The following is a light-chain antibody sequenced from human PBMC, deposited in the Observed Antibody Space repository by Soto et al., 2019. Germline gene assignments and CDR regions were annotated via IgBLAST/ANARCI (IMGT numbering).Light chain of an antibody. Sequence: EIVMTQSPPTLYVSPGERATLSCRASQSISRNLAWFQQKPGQAPSLLIFGASTRAAGIPARFSGSGSGTDFTLTISSLEPEDFAVYYCQQRSNWPPLYTFGQGTDWRL. CDR1: QSISRN. V-gene: IGKV3-15*01. CDR3: QQRSNWPPLYT. CDR2: GAS. J-gene: IGKJ2*01.